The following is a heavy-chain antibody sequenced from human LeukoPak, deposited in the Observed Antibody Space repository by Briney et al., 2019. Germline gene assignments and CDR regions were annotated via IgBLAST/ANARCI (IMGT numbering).Heavy chain of an antibody. CDR2: ISSSGSTI. CDR1: GFTFSDYY. J-gene: IGHJ4*02. Sequence: GGSLRLSCAASGFTFSDYYMSWIRQAPVKELEWVSYISSSGSTIYYADSVKGRFTISRDNAKNSLYLQMNSLRAEDTAVYYCAKDQFWSAYPYWGQGTLVTVSS. V-gene: IGHV3-11*01. D-gene: IGHD3-3*01. CDR3: AKDQFWSAYPY.